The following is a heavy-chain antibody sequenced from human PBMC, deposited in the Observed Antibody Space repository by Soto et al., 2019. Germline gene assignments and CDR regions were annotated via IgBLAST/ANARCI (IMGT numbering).Heavy chain of an antibody. D-gene: IGHD3-22*01. CDR3: VKGSYDSSGYYYNYFDY. Sequence: GGSLRLSCAASGFTFSSYAMSWVRQAPGKGLEWVSAISGSGGSTYYADSVKGRFTISRDSSKNTLYLQMNSLRAEDTAVYYCVKGSYDSSGYYYNYFDYWGQGTQVTVSS. V-gene: IGHV3-23*01. J-gene: IGHJ4*02. CDR1: GFTFSSYA. CDR2: ISGSGGST.